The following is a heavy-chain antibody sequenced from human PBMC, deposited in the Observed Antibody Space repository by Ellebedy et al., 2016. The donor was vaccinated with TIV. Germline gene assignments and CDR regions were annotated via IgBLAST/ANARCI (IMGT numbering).Heavy chain of an antibody. CDR3: ARAPPYGDYDRWFDP. CDR1: GYTFTGYY. V-gene: IGHV1-2*02. CDR2: INPNSGGT. D-gene: IGHD4-17*01. J-gene: IGHJ5*02. Sequence: AASVKVSCKASGYTFTGYYMHWVRQAPGQGLEWMGWINPNSGGTNYAQKFQGRVTMTRDTSISTAYMELSRLRSDDTAVYYCARAPPYGDYDRWFDPWGQGTLVTVSS.